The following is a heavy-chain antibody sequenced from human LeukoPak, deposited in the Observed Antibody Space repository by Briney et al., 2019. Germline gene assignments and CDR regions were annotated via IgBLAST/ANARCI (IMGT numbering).Heavy chain of an antibody. CDR1: GFTFSSYA. CDR3: AKSGGGSGSYYLYYGMDV. D-gene: IGHD3-10*01. Sequence: GGSLRLSCAASGFTFSSYAMSWVRQAPGKGLEWVSAISGSGGSTYYADSVKGRFTISRDNSKNTLYLQMNSLRAEGTAVYYCAKSGGGSGSYYLYYGMDVWGQGTTVTVSS. CDR2: ISGSGGST. J-gene: IGHJ6*02. V-gene: IGHV3-23*01.